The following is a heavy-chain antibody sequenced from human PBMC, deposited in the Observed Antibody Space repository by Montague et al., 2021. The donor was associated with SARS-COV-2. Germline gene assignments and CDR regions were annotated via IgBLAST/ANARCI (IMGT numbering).Heavy chain of an antibody. D-gene: IGHD6-19*01. Sequence: PALVKPTQTLTLTCTFSGFSLDSRGVGVGWIRQPPGKALECLALIYWNDDKRYSPSLKTRLTVTKDTSKNQVVLTMTDMDPVDTATYFCAHKNSGWPIKFANWGQGALVTVSS. CDR1: GFSLDSRGVG. CDR3: AHKNSGWPIKFAN. CDR2: IYWNDDK. J-gene: IGHJ4*02. V-gene: IGHV2-5*01.